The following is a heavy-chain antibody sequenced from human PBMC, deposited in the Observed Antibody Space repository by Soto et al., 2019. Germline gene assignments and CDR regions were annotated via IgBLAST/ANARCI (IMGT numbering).Heavy chain of an antibody. J-gene: IGHJ5*02. CDR2: IYYSGST. Sequence: ASETLSLTCTVSGGSISSYYWSWIRQPPGKGLEWIGYIYYSGSTNYNPSLKSRVTISVDTSKNQFSLKLSSVTAADTAVYYCARAHDSSGYYSWFDPWGQGTLVTVSS. CDR3: ARAHDSSGYYSWFDP. V-gene: IGHV4-59*01. CDR1: GGSISSYY. D-gene: IGHD3-22*01.